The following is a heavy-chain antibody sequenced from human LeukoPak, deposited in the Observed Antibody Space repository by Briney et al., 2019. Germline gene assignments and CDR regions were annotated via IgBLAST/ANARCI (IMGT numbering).Heavy chain of an antibody. D-gene: IGHD1-26*01. J-gene: IGHJ4*02. V-gene: IGHV3-21*01. CDR2: ISGSSSYM. CDR3: ARGLHREGATTGLDH. Sequence: PGGSLRLSCAASGFTFSNYSMNWVRQAPGKGLEWVSSISGSSSYMYYADSMKGRFTISRDNAKNSLYLQMNSLRAEDTAVYYCARGLHREGATTGLDHWGQGTLVTVSS. CDR1: GFTFSNYS.